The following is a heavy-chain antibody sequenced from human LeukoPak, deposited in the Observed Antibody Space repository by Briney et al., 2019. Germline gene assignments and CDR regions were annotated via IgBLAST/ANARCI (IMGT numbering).Heavy chain of an antibody. CDR3: ARTSIAAAGAEYWFDP. V-gene: IGHV1-69*06. Sequence: SVKVSCKASGGTFSSYAISWVRQAPGQGLEWMGGIIPIFGTANYAQKFQGRVTITADKSTSTAYMELSSLRSEDTAVYYRARTSIAAAGAEYWFDPWGQGTLVTVSS. CDR2: IIPIFGTA. D-gene: IGHD6-13*01. CDR1: GGTFSSYA. J-gene: IGHJ5*02.